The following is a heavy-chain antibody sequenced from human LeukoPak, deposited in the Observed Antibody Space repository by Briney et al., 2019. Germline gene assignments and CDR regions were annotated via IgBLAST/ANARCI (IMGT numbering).Heavy chain of an antibody. CDR3: ARGVSGSYYLAYYFYMDV. Sequence: KSSETMSLTCAVYGGSFSGYYWSWIRQPPGKGLEWIGEINHSGSPNYNPSLKSRVTISVDTSKNQFTLKLSSVTAADSAVYYCARGVSGSYYLAYYFYMDVWGKGTTVTVSS. J-gene: IGHJ6*03. D-gene: IGHD1-26*01. CDR2: INHSGSP. CDR1: GGSFSGYY. V-gene: IGHV4-34*01.